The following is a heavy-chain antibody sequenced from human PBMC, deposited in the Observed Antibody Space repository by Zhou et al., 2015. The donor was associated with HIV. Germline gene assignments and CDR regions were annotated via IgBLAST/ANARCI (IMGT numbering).Heavy chain of an antibody. V-gene: IGHV1-69*01. J-gene: IGHJ3*02. Sequence: QVQLVQSGAEVKKPGSSVKVSCKASGGTFSSYAISWVRQAPGQGLEWMGGIIPIFGTANYAQKFQGRVTITADESTSTAYMELSSLRSEDTAVYYCAREIPNIVVVVAAGSPPADQRNDAFDIWGQGTMVTVSS. CDR3: AREIPNIVVVVAAGSPPADQRNDAFDI. D-gene: IGHD2-15*01. CDR2: IIPIFGTA. CDR1: GGTFSSYA.